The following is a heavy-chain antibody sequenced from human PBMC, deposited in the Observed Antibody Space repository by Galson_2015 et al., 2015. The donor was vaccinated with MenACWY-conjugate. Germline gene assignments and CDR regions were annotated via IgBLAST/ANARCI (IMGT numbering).Heavy chain of an antibody. CDR3: SRGGEAKLIIVGGISDI. D-gene: IGHD1-26*01. J-gene: IGHJ3*02. Sequence: SLRLSCAASGFTFGTYGIHWVRQAPAKGLEGGALIWDDGSYKYYADSVKGRFTISRDNSKNTLYLQMNSLRAEDTAVYYCSRGGEAKLIIVGGISDIWGQGTTVTVSS. CDR1: GFTFGTYG. V-gene: IGHV3-33*08. CDR2: IWDDGSYK.